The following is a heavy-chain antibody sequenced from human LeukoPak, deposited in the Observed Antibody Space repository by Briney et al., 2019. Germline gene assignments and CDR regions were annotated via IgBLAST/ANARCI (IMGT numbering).Heavy chain of an antibody. Sequence: SETLSLTCTVSGGSISSYYWSWIRQPPGKGLEWIGYIYYSGSINYNPSLKSRVTISVDTSKNQFSLKLSSVTAADTAVYYCARGVRCSGGSCYLLDAFDIWGQGTMVTVSS. CDR2: IYYSGSI. V-gene: IGHV4-59*01. CDR3: ARGVRCSGGSCYLLDAFDI. J-gene: IGHJ3*02. CDR1: GGSISSYY. D-gene: IGHD2-15*01.